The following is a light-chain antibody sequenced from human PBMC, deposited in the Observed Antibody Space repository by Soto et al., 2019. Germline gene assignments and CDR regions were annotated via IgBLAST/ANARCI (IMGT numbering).Light chain of an antibody. Sequence: QSVLTQPPSASETPGQRVTISCSGSSSNIGSNYVYWYQQFPGTAPKLLIYRNNQRPSGVSDRFSGSKSGTSASLAISGLRSEYEADYYCAAWDDSLSGQVFGTGSKVTVL. V-gene: IGLV1-47*01. CDR2: RNN. CDR3: AAWDDSLSGQV. CDR1: SSNIGSNY. J-gene: IGLJ1*01.